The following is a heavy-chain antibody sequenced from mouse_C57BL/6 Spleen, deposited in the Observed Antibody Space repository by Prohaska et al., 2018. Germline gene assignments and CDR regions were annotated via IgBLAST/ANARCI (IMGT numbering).Heavy chain of an antibody. CDR1: GYTFTSYW. CDR3: TREGTTVRAWFAY. J-gene: IGHJ3*01. Sequence: EVQLQQSGTVLARPGASVKMSCKTSGYTFTSYWMHWVKQRPGQGLEWIGAIYPGNRDTSYNQKFKGKAKLTAVTSASTAYMELSSLTNEDSAVYYCTREGTTVRAWFAYWGQGTLVTVSA. CDR2: IYPGNRDT. D-gene: IGHD1-1*01. V-gene: IGHV1-5*01.